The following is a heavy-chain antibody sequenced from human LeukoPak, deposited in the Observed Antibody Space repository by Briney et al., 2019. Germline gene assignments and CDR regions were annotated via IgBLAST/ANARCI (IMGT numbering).Heavy chain of an antibody. CDR3: AELGITMIGGV. CDR1: GFTFSSHP. J-gene: IGHJ6*04. V-gene: IGHV3-21*01. D-gene: IGHD3-10*02. Sequence: GGSLRLSCAASGFTFSSHPMSWVRLAPGKGLEWVSSITSGSNDIYYADSVKGRFTISRDNAKNSLYLQMNSLRAEDTAVYYCAELGITMIGGVWGKGTTVTISS. CDR2: ITSGSNDI.